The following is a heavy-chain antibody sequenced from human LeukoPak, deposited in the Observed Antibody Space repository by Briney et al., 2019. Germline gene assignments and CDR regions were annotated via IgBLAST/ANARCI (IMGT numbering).Heavy chain of an antibody. CDR1: GFTFDDYG. CDR2: INWNGGST. V-gene: IGHV3-20*04. J-gene: IGHJ4*02. D-gene: IGHD3-3*01. Sequence: GGSLRLSCAASGFTFDDYGMSRVRQAPGKGLEWVSGINWNGGSTGYADSVKGRFTISRDNAKNSLYLQMNSLRAEDTALYYCARGVGRLRFLEWLLSFDYWGQGTLVTVSS. CDR3: ARGVGRLRFLEWLLSFDY.